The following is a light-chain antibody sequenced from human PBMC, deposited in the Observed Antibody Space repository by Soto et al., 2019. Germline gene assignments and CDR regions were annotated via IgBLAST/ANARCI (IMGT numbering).Light chain of an antibody. CDR1: QTVGSY. CDR2: GAS. J-gene: IGKJ5*01. Sequence: IVLTQSPGTLSLSPGERGTLSCRASQTVGSYLAWYQQKPGQAPRLLIYGASTRAPGIPDRFSGSGSGSEFTLTITSLQSEDIALYYCQQYNIWPPITFGQGTRLEIK. V-gene: IGKV3D-15*01. CDR3: QQYNIWPPIT.